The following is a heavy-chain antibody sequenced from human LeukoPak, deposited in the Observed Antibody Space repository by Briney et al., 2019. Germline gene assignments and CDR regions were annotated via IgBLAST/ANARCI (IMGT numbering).Heavy chain of an antibody. J-gene: IGHJ4*02. D-gene: IGHD1-14*01. CDR3: ASGWDHLFDY. CDR1: GGSFSGYY. V-gene: IGHV4-34*01. CDR2: INHSGST. Sequence: SETLSLTCAVYGGSFSGYYWSWIRQPPGKGLEWIGEINHSGSTNYNPSLKSRVTISVDTSKNQFSLKLTSVTAADTAVYYCASGWDHLFDYWGQGTLVTVSS.